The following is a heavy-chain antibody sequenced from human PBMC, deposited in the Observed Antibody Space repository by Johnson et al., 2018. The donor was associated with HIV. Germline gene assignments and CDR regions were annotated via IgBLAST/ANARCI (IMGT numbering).Heavy chain of an antibody. CDR1: GFTFSNAL. J-gene: IGHJ3*02. CDR2: VSHDGSNE. Sequence: QVQLVESGGGVVQPGRSLRLSCAASGFTFSNALMSWVRQAPGKGLEWLAVVSHDGSNEYYADSVKGRCTVSRDNTKNTMYLQMNSLRTEDTDAVYCVKGRQLVRSFDIWGQGTMVAFSS. CDR3: VKGRQLVRSFDI. V-gene: IGHV3-30*18. D-gene: IGHD6-6*01.